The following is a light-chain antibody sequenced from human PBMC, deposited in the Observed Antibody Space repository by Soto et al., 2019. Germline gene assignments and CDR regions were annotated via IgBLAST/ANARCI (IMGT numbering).Light chain of an antibody. J-gene: IGKJ4*02. CDR2: DAS. CDR3: QQRSYWPLS. CDR1: QSVSSY. V-gene: IGKV3-11*01. Sequence: EIVLTQSPATLSLSPGERATLSCRASQSVSSYLAWYQQKPGQAPRLLIYDASNRATGIPARFCGSGSGTVFSLSISSLVSEDFAVYYCQQRSYWPLSFGGGTKLESK.